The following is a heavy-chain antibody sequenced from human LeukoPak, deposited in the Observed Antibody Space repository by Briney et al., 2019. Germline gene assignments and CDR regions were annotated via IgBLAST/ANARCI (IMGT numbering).Heavy chain of an antibody. J-gene: IGHJ4*02. CDR2: IYSGGST. CDR3: ARVVLLSFDY. Sequence: GGSLRLSCAASGFTVSSNYMSWVRQAPGKGLEWVSVIYSGGSTYYADSVKGRFTISGDNSKNTLYLQMNSLRAEDTAVYYCARVVLLSFDYWGQGTLVTVSS. D-gene: IGHD2-2*01. V-gene: IGHV3-66*01. CDR1: GFTVSSNY.